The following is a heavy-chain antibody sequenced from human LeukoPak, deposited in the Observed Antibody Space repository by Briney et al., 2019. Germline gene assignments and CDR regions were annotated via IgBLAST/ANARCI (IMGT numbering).Heavy chain of an antibody. CDR2: MNPNSGNT. CDR3: ARDSQYSRGSDAFDF. J-gene: IGHJ3*01. CDR1: GYTFTSYD. V-gene: IGHV1-8*01. Sequence: ASVKVSCKASGYTFTSYDINWVRQATGQGLEWMGWMNPNSGNTGYAQKFQGRVTMTRNTSISTAYMELRSLTSDDTAVYYCARDSQYSRGSDAFDFWGQGTMVTVSS. D-gene: IGHD6-6*01.